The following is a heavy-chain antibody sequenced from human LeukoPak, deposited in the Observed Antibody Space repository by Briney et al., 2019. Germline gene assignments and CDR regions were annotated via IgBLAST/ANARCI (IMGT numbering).Heavy chain of an antibody. V-gene: IGHV1-24*01. Sequence: GASVKVSCKASGYTFTSYYMHWVRQAPGKGLEWMGGFDPEDGETIYAQKFQGRVTITEDTSTDTAYMELSSLRSEDTAVYYCATDPPRIAVAGTEGWFDPWGQGTLVTVSS. D-gene: IGHD6-19*01. CDR1: GYTFTSYY. CDR2: FDPEDGET. CDR3: ATDPPRIAVAGTEGWFDP. J-gene: IGHJ5*02.